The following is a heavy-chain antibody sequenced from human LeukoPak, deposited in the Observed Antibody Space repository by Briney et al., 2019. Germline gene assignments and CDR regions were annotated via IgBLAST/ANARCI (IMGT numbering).Heavy chain of an antibody. V-gene: IGHV3-48*03. CDR2: ISLSGSTT. D-gene: IGHD3-10*01. CDR3: ANPYSGGPSGSYPANFDY. Sequence: PGGSLRLSCAASGFTFSRYKMHWIRQAPEKGLEWVSYISLSGSTTYYADSVRGRFTISKDNAKNSLYLQMNSLRAEDTAVYYCANPYSGGPSGSYPANFDYWGQGTLVTVSS. CDR1: GFTFSRYK. J-gene: IGHJ4*02.